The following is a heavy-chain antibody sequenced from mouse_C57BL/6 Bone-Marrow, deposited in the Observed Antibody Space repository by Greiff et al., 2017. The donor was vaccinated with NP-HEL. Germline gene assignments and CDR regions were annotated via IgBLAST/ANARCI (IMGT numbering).Heavy chain of an antibody. D-gene: IGHD1-1*01. V-gene: IGHV1-55*01. CDR2: INPNNGGT. Sequence: QVQLQQPGAELVKPGASVKMSCKASGYTFTSYWITWVKQRPGQGLEWIGDINPNNGGTIYNQKFKGKATLTVDKSSSTAYMELRSLTSEDTAVYYCARAPYGSSYGYFDVWGTGTTVTVSS. J-gene: IGHJ1*03. CDR1: GYTFTSYW. CDR3: ARAPYGSSYGYFDV.